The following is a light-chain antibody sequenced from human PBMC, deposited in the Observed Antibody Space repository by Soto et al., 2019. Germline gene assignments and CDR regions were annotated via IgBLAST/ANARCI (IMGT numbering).Light chain of an antibody. CDR3: QQYGSSHT. CDR2: GAS. V-gene: IGKV3-20*01. J-gene: IGKJ1*01. Sequence: EIVLTQSPGTLSLSPGERATLSCRASQSVSSSYLAWYQQKPGQAPRLLIYGASSRATGIPDRFSGSGSGTDFTLTISRLEPEDFAVYYCQQYGSSHTFGQGTKVDSK. CDR1: QSVSSSY.